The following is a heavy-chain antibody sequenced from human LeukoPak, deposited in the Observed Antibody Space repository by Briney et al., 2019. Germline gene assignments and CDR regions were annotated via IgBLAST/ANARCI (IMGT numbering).Heavy chain of an antibody. D-gene: IGHD3-9*01. CDR1: GGTFSSYA. J-gene: IGHJ4*02. CDR3: AGDLNSYDILTGYLHTFDY. CDR2: IIPIFGTA. V-gene: IGHV1-69*06. Sequence: GASVKVSCKASGGTFSSYAISWVRQAPGQGLEWMGGIIPIFGTANYAQKFQGRVTITADKSTSTAYMELSSLRSEDTAVYYCAGDLNSYDILTGYLHTFDYWGQGTLVTVSS.